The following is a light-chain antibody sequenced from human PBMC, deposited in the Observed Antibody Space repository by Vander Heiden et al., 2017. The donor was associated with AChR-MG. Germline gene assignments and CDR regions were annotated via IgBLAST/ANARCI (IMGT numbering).Light chain of an antibody. CDR1: STIAGSNS. J-gene: IGLJ2*01. CDR2: SNN. V-gene: IGLV1-44*01. Sequence: QSVPLQPPSASGTPAQRDANSCSASSTIAGSNSGNWYQQLPGTAPKLLIHSNNQRPSAVPDRFSSSKSGTSASLAISELLSEDEADYYCATWDDSLNGPVFGGGTKLTVL. CDR3: ATWDDSLNGPV.